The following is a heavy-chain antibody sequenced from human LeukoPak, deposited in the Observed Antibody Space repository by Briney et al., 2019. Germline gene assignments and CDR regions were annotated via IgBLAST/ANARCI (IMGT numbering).Heavy chain of an antibody. CDR1: GFTFSSYS. J-gene: IGHJ4*02. CDR3: ARDGREGLLLWFGEFPDY. Sequence: GGSLRLSCAASGFTFSSYSMNWVRQAPGKGLEWVSSISSSNSYIYYADSVKGRFTISRDNAKRSLYLQMNSLRAEDTAVYYCARDGREGLLLWFGEFPDYWGQGTLVTVSS. CDR2: ISSSNSYI. V-gene: IGHV3-21*01. D-gene: IGHD3-10*01.